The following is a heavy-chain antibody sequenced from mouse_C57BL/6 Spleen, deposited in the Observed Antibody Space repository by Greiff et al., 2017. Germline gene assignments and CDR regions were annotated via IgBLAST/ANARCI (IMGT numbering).Heavy chain of an antibody. CDR3: ARWMVTTDY. CDR2: ISYDGSN. D-gene: IGHD2-2*01. V-gene: IGHV3-6*01. J-gene: IGHJ2*01. Sequence: ESGPGLVKPSQSLSLTCSVTGYSITSGYYWNWIRQFPGNKLEWMGYISYDGSNNYNSSLKNRISITRDTSKNQFFLKLNSVTTEDTATYYCARWMVTTDYWGQGTTLTVSS. CDR1: GYSITSGYY.